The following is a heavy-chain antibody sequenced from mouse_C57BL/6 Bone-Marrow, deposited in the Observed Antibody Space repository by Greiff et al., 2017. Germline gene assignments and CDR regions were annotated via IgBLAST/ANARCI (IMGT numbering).Heavy chain of an antibody. V-gene: IGHV5-16*01. CDR3: AREDYDASYYAMDY. D-gene: IGHD2-4*01. Sequence: VKLMESEGGLVQPGSSMKLSCTASGFTFSDYYMAWVRQVPEKGLEWVANINYDGSSTYYLDSLKSRFIISRDNAKNILYLQMSSLKSEDTATYYCAREDYDASYYAMDYWGQGTSVTVSS. CDR1: GFTFSDYY. J-gene: IGHJ4*01. CDR2: INYDGSST.